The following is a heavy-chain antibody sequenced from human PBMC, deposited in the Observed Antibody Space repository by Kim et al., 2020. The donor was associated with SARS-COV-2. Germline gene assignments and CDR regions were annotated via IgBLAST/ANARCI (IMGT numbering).Heavy chain of an antibody. CDR3: ARDGWGLWFGEPFGYYYGMDV. Sequence: GGSLRLSCAASGFTFSSYSMNWVRQAPGKGLEWVSSISSSSSYIYYADSVKGRFTISRDNAKNSLYLQMNSLRAEDTAVYYCARDGWGLWFGEPFGYYYGMDVWGQGTTVTVSS. CDR1: GFTFSSYS. CDR2: ISSSSSYI. J-gene: IGHJ6*02. V-gene: IGHV3-21*01. D-gene: IGHD3-10*01.